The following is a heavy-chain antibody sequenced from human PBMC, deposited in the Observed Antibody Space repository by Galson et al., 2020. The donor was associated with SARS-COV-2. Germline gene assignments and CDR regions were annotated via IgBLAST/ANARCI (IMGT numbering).Heavy chain of an antibody. V-gene: IGHV4-38-2*02. D-gene: IGHD1-26*01. Sequence: SETLSLTCTVSGYSISSGYYWGWIRQPPGKGLEWIGSLSHSRHTYYNPSLTSRVTISVDTSKNQFSMKLSSVTAADTAVYYCARGDHSLTGGGLVDYWGQGTLVTLSS. J-gene: IGHJ4*02. CDR3: ARGDHSLTGGGLVDY. CDR2: LSHSRHT. CDR1: GYSISSGYY.